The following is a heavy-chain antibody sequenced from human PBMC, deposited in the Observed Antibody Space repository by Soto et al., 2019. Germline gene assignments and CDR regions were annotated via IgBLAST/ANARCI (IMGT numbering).Heavy chain of an antibody. V-gene: IGHV1-46*04. J-gene: IGHJ5*02. CDR2: INPSGTST. D-gene: IGHD3-10*01. Sequence: ASVKVSCKASGYIFSSHYMHWVRQAPGQGLEWMGLINPSGTSTIYAQKLQGRITMTRDPSTSTDYMELSSLRSEDTAVYYCARDNAWDYGSGLMAWWFDPWG. CDR1: GYIFSSHY. CDR3: ARDNAWDYGSGLMAWWFDP.